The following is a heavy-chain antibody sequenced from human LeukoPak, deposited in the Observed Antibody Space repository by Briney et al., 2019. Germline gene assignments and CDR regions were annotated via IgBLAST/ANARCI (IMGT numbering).Heavy chain of an antibody. V-gene: IGHV1-8*01. D-gene: IGHD5-24*01. Sequence: ASVKVSCKASGYTFTSYDINWVRQATGQGLEWMGWMNPNSGNTGYAQKFQGRVTMTRNTSIRTAYMELSSLRSEDTAVYYCARGRRWLQLFSYYFDYWGQGTLVTVSS. CDR3: ARGRRWLQLFSYYFDY. J-gene: IGHJ4*02. CDR1: GYTFTSYD. CDR2: MNPNSGNT.